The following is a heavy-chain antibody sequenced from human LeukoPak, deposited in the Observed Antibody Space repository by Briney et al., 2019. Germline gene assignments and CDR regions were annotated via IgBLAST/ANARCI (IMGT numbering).Heavy chain of an antibody. CDR2: IIPILGIA. J-gene: IGHJ4*02. V-gene: IGHV1-69*04. D-gene: IGHD3-10*01. CDR1: GGTFSSYA. Sequence: SVKVSCKASGGTFSSYAISWVRQAPGQGLEWMGRIIPILGIANYAQKFQGRVTITADKSTSTAYMELSSLRSEDTAVYYCARDSSGYYGSGSWGQGTLVTVSS. CDR3: ARDSSGYYGSGS.